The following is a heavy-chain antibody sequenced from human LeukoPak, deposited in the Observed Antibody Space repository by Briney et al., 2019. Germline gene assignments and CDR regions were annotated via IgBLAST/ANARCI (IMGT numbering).Heavy chain of an antibody. V-gene: IGHV3-21*01. Sequence: GGSLRLSCAASGFTFSSYSMNWVRQAPGKGLEWVSSISSSSSYIYYADSVKGRFTISRDNAKNSLYLQMNSLRAEDTAVYYCATARYSSSWYYMDVWGKGTTVTVSS. J-gene: IGHJ6*03. CDR3: ATARYSSSWYYMDV. CDR2: ISSSSSYI. D-gene: IGHD6-13*01. CDR1: GFTFSSYS.